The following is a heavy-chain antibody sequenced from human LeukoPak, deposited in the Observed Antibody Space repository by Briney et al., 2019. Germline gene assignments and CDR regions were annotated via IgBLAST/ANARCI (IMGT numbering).Heavy chain of an antibody. V-gene: IGHV1-2*02. CDR1: GYTFTGYY. J-gene: IGHJ3*02. CDR3: ARSDGGNSDAFDI. Sequence: GASVKVSCKASGYTFTGYYMHWVRQAPGQGLEWMGWINPNSGGTNYAQKFQGRVTMTRDTSISTAYMELSRLRSDDTAVYYCARSDGGNSDAFDIWGQGTMVTVSS. CDR2: INPNSGGT. D-gene: IGHD4-23*01.